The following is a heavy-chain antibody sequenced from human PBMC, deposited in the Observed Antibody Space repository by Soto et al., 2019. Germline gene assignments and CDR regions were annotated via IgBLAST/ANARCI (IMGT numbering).Heavy chain of an antibody. CDR1: GGSISGDH. D-gene: IGHD3-22*01. CDR2: VSSSGST. V-gene: IGHV4-59*01. Sequence: WETLCLTCTVSGGSISGDHWNWIRQPPGKGLEWIAYVSSSGSTKYNPSLKSRVTISIDTTTNQFSLRLSSVPGPEPAADYYSRGSDDSRGYGEHFDIWGQGTKVTVSS. CDR3: SRGSDDSRGYGEHFDI. J-gene: IGHJ3*02.